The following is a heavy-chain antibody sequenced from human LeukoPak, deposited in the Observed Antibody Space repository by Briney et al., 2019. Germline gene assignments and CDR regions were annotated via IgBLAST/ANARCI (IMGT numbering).Heavy chain of an antibody. Sequence: PGGSLRLSCVASGFTFKNAWMSWVRQAPGKGLEWVGRIKSKTDGESTDYAAPVKGRFTISRDDSENTLYLQMNSLKTEDTALYYCTTEGYCTSTNCYAADYWGQGTLVTVSS. V-gene: IGHV3-15*01. CDR1: GFTFKNAW. D-gene: IGHD2-2*01. J-gene: IGHJ4*02. CDR3: TTEGYCTSTNCYAADY. CDR2: IKSKTDGEST.